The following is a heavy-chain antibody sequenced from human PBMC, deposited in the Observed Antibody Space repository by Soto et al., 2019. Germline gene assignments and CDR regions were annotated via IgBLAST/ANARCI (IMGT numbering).Heavy chain of an antibody. D-gene: IGHD3-22*01. V-gene: IGHV3-7*01. CDR1: GFTFSSYW. CDR2: IKQDGSEK. CDR3: ARVTDYYESSGYFDY. Sequence: EVQLVESGGGLVQPGGSLRLSCAASGFTFSSYWMSWVRQAPGKGLEWVANIKQDGSEKYYVDSVKGRFTISRDNAKNSLNLQMNSLRAEDRAVYYCARVTDYYESSGYFDYWGQGTVVTVSS. J-gene: IGHJ4*02.